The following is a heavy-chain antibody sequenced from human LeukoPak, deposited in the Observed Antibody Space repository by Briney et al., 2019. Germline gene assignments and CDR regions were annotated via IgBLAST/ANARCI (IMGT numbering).Heavy chain of an antibody. Sequence: SQTLSLTCTVSGGSISIGGYYWSWIRQHPGKGLEWIGYIYYSGITYYNPSLKSRVTISVYTSKNQFSLYLSSVTAADTAVYYCARVTSGEFADYWGQGTLVTVSS. CDR3: ARVTSGEFADY. CDR2: IYYSGIT. D-gene: IGHD3-10*01. J-gene: IGHJ4*02. CDR1: GGSISIGGYY. V-gene: IGHV4-31*03.